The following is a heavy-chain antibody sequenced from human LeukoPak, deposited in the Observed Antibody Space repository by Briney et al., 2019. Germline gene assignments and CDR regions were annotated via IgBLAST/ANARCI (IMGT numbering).Heavy chain of an antibody. Sequence: SQTLSLTCTVSGGPISSGDYYWSWIRQPPGKGLEWIGYIYYSGSTYYNPSLKSRVTISVDTSKNQFSLKLSSVTAADTAVYYCAREGSSSKGFDYWGQGTLVTVSS. CDR1: GGPISSGDYY. CDR3: AREGSSSKGFDY. V-gene: IGHV4-30-4*08. J-gene: IGHJ4*02. D-gene: IGHD6-6*01. CDR2: IYYSGST.